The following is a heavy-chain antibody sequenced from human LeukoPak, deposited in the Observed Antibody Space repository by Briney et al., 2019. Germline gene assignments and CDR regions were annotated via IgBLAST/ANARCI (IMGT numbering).Heavy chain of an antibody. CDR2: IYTSGST. CDR3: ARARNQLPYFDAFDI. D-gene: IGHD1-14*01. V-gene: IGHV4-4*07. Sequence: SETLSLTCTVSGGSISSYYWSWIRQPAGKGLEWIGRIYTSGSTNYNPSLKSRVTMSVDTSKNQFSLKLSSVTAADTAVYYCARARNQLPYFDAFDIWGQGTMVTVSP. CDR1: GGSISSYY. J-gene: IGHJ3*02.